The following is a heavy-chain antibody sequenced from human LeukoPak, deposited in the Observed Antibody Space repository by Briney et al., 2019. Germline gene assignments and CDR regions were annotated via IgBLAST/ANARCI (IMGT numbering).Heavy chain of an antibody. V-gene: IGHV4-30-4*01. CDR1: GGSISSGDYY. CDR2: IYYSGST. CDR3: ATRPTPPYYYYYMDV. D-gene: IGHD4-23*01. Sequence: PSETLSLTCTVSGGSISSGDYYWSWIRQPPGKGLEWIGYIYYSGSTNYNPSLKSRVTISVDTSKNQFSLKVNSVTAADTAVYYCATRPTPPYYYYYMDVWGKGTTVTVSS. J-gene: IGHJ6*03.